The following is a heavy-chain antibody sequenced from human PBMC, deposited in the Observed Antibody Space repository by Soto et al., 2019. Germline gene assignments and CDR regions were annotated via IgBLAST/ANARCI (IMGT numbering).Heavy chain of an antibody. D-gene: IGHD5-12*01. CDR2: ISWDGGST. V-gene: IGHV3-43*01. CDR3: ATSPRGGSYYYGMDV. CDR1: GFTLDDYT. Sequence: PWCSLRLCCAASGFTLDDYTMHWVRQAPGKGLEWVSLISWDGGSTYYADSVKGRFTISRDNSKNSLYLQMNSLRTEDTALYYCATSPRGGSYYYGMDVWGQGPTVTVPS. J-gene: IGHJ6*02.